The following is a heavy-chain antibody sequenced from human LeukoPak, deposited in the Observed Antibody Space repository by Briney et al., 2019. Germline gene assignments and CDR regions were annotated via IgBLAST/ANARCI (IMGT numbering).Heavy chain of an antibody. CDR1: GFTFSSYA. D-gene: IGHD1-20*01. V-gene: IGHV3-30*04. CDR3: AKDWTLTGTTFPTDY. J-gene: IGHJ4*02. CDR2: ISYDGSNK. Sequence: GGSLSLSCAASGFTFSSYAMHWVRQAPGKGLEWVAVISYDGSNKYYADSVKGRFTISRDNSKNTLYLQMNSLRAEDTAVYYCAKDWTLTGTTFPTDYWGQGTLVTVSS.